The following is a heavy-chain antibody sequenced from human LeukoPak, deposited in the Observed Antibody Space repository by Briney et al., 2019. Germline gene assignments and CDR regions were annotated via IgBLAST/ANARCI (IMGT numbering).Heavy chain of an antibody. CDR2: FCGSGGST. CDR1: GFTFSSHA. CDR3: AKGGPIFGVVIPFFAY. V-gene: IGHV3-23*01. J-gene: IGHJ4*02. Sequence: GGPLTLSCAPSGFTFSSHAMSWVRQAPGKGLEWVSAFCGSGGSTYYADAVKGRFLLCRDNAKNTLYMQMNALRADGTAVYYCAKGGPIFGVVIPFFAYWSQGTLVTVSS. D-gene: IGHD3-3*01.